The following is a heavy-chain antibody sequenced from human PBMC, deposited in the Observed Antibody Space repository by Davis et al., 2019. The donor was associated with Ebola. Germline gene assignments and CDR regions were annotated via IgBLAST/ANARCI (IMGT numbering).Heavy chain of an antibody. Sequence: AASVKVSCKASGYTFTSYDISWVRQAPGQGLEWMGWISAYNGNTNYAQKLQGRVTMTTDTSTSTAYMELRSLRSDDTAVYYCAKDSRAYYYYDSRRGLYFYFDYWGQGTLVTVSS. J-gene: IGHJ4*02. CDR3: AKDSRAYYYYDSRRGLYFYFDY. V-gene: IGHV1-18*04. D-gene: IGHD3-22*01. CDR1: GYTFTSYD. CDR2: ISAYNGNT.